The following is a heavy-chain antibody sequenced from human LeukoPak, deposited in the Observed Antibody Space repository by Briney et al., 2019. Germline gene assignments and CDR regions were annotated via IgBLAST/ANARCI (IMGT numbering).Heavy chain of an antibody. D-gene: IGHD3-10*01. CDR1: GGSISSSSYY. CDR2: FYHGGST. V-gene: IGHV4-39*07. Sequence: SETLSLTCTVSGGSISSSSYYWGWIRQPPGKGLEWIGTFYHGGSTYYNPSLKSRVTISVDTSKNQFSLNLTSVTAADTAVYYCARKFLGSRGYYFDYWGQGTLVTVSS. J-gene: IGHJ4*02. CDR3: ARKFLGSRGYYFDY.